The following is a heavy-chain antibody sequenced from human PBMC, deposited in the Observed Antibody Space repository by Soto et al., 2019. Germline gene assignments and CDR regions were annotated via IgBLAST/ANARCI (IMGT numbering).Heavy chain of an antibody. CDR2: IDPSDSYT. CDR1: GYSFTSYW. D-gene: IGHD3-22*01. J-gene: IGHJ4*02. Sequence: PXESLKISVKGSGYSFTSYWISWVRQIPGKGLEWMGRIDPSDSYTNYSPSFQGHVTISADKSISTAYLQWSSLKASDTAMYYCARYNYDSSGYYYGYWGQGTLVTVSS. CDR3: ARYNYDSSGYYYGY. V-gene: IGHV5-10-1*01.